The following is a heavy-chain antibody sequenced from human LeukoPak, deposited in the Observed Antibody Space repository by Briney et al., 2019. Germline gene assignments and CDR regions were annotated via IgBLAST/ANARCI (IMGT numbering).Heavy chain of an antibody. V-gene: IGHV3-7*03. CDR1: GFTFSSYW. CDR3: AKSHYYGDWYFDL. Sequence: GGSLRLSCAASGFTFSSYWMSWVRQAPGKGLEWVANIKQDGSEKYYVDSVKGRFTISRDNAKNSLYLQMNSLRAEDTAVYYCAKSHYYGDWYFDLWGRGTLVIVSS. CDR2: IKQDGSEK. D-gene: IGHD3-10*01. J-gene: IGHJ2*01.